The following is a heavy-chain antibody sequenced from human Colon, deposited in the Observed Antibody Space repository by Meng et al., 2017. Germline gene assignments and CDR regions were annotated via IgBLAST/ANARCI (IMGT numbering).Heavy chain of an antibody. J-gene: IGHJ4*02. CDR3: ARLRVLNVDY. Sequence: GSLRLSCSVSGYSISSGYYWGCIRRSPEEGLEWIATIHHSGSTNYNPSLKSRVTISVDTSQNQFSLNLNSVTAADTALYYCARLRVLNVDYWGQGTLVTVSS. CDR1: GYSISSGYY. V-gene: IGHV4-38-2*02. CDR2: IHHSGST.